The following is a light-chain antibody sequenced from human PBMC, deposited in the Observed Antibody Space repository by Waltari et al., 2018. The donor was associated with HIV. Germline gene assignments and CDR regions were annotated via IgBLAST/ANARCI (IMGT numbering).Light chain of an antibody. CDR1: PSVLYSSNNKNY. Sequence: IVMTQSPDSLAVSLGERATINCKSSPSVLYSSNNKNYIAWDQQKPGQPPKLLIYWASTREAGVPDRFSGSGSGTDFTLTISSLQAEDVAVYYCQQYYSSPLTFGQGTKLEIK. CDR2: WAS. CDR3: QQYYSSPLT. V-gene: IGKV4-1*01. J-gene: IGKJ2*01.